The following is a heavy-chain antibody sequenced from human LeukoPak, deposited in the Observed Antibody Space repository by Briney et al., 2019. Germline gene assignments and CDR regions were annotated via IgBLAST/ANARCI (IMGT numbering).Heavy chain of an antibody. CDR3: ARGKTSRGVRYYYYYYMDV. V-gene: IGHV1-18*01. CDR2: ISAYNGNT. J-gene: IGHJ6*03. CDR1: GYTFTSYG. D-gene: IGHD3-10*01. Sequence: EASVKVSCKASGYTFTSYGISWVRQAPGQGLEWMGWISAYNGNTNYAQKLQGRVTMTTDTSTSTAYMELRSLRSDDTAVYYCARGKTSRGVRYYYYYYMDVWGKGTTVTISS.